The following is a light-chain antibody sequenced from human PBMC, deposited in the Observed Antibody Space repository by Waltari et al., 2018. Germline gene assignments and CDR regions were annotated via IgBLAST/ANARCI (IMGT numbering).Light chain of an antibody. J-gene: IGKJ2*01. CDR1: QSVSSSY. CDR3: QQYGSSPRYT. V-gene: IGKV3-20*01. CDR2: GAS. Sequence: EIVLTQSPGPLSLSPGVRATLPCRASQSVSSSYLAWYQQKPGQAPRLLIYGASSRATGIPDRFSGSGTGTDFTLTISRLEPEDFAVYYCQQYGSSPRYTFGQGTKLEI.